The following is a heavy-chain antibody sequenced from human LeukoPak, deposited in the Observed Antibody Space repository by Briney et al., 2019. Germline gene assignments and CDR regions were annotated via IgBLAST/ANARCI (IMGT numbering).Heavy chain of an antibody. CDR3: AKDGFYGDYGSY. CDR2: ISYDGSNK. CDR1: GFTFSSYG. Sequence: GGSLRLSCAASGFTFSSYGMHWVRQAPGKGLEWVAVISYDGSNKYYADSVKGRFTISRDNSKNTLYLQMNSLRAEDTAVYYCAKDGFYGDYGSYWGQGTLVTVSS. D-gene: IGHD4-17*01. V-gene: IGHV3-30*18. J-gene: IGHJ4*02.